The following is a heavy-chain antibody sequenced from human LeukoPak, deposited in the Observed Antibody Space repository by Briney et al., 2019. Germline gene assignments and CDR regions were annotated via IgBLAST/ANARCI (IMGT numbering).Heavy chain of an antibody. CDR3: ARRSSLHSHFFDY. V-gene: IGHV3-11*04. Sequence: GGSLRLSCAASGFTFSDYYMSWIRQAPGKGLEWVSYISSSGSTIYYAGSVKGRFTLSRDNAKDSLYLQMNSLRAEDTAVYYCARRSSLHSHFFDYWGQGTLVTVSS. CDR2: ISSSGSTI. CDR1: GFTFSDYY. J-gene: IGHJ4*02. D-gene: IGHD3-10*01.